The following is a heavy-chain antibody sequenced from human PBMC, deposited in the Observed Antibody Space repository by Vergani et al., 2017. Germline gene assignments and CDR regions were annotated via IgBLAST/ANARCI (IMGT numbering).Heavy chain of an antibody. J-gene: IGHJ4*02. CDR3: ARRIAAVLDY. V-gene: IGHV4-59*08. Sequence: QVQLQESGPGLVKPSETLSLTCTVSGGSISSYYWSWIRQPPGKGLAWIGYIYYSGRTNYNPSLKSRVTISVDTSKNQFSLKLSSVTAAATAVYYFARRIAAVLDYWGQGTLVTVSS. CDR1: GGSISSYY. CDR2: IYYSGRT. D-gene: IGHD6-13*01.